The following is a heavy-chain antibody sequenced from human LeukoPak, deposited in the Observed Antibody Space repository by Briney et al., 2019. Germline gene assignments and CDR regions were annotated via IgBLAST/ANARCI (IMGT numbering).Heavy chain of an antibody. CDR2: IYYSGST. Sequence: SETLSLTCTVSGGSISSGDYYWSWIRQPPGKGLEWIGYIYYSGSTNYNPSLKSRVTISVDTSKNQFSLKLSSVTAADTAVYYCARDRIVGATFFDYWGQGTLVTVSS. D-gene: IGHD1-26*01. CDR1: GGSISSGDYY. V-gene: IGHV4-61*08. CDR3: ARDRIVGATFFDY. J-gene: IGHJ4*02.